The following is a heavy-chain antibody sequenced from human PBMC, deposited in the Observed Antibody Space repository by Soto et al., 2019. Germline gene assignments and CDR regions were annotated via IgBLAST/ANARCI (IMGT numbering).Heavy chain of an antibody. CDR1: GFTFSDYY. Sequence: WGSLRLSCAASGFTFSDYYMSWIRQAPGKGLEWVSYISSSGSTIYYADSVKGRFTISRDNAKNSLYLQMNSLRAEDTAVYYCARPLEYSSSIWFDPWGQGTLVTVSS. CDR2: ISSSGSTI. V-gene: IGHV3-11*01. CDR3: ARPLEYSSSIWFDP. D-gene: IGHD6-6*01. J-gene: IGHJ5*02.